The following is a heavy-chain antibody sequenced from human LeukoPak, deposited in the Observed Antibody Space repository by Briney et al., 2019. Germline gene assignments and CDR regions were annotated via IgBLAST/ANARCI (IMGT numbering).Heavy chain of an antibody. CDR1: GFTVTRYY. D-gene: IGHD2-2*01. Sequence: GGSLRLSCAASGFTVTRYYMTWVRQAPGKGLEWVSVIADGGNTNYADSVKGRFTISRDNSKNTLYLQMNSLRAEDTAVYYCASSTTTPGGFDYWGQGTPVTVSS. V-gene: IGHV3-66*01. CDR2: IADGGNT. CDR3: ASSTTTPGGFDY. J-gene: IGHJ4*02.